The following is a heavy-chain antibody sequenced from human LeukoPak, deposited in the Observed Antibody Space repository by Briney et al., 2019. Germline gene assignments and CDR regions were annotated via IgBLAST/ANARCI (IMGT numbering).Heavy chain of an antibody. J-gene: IGHJ4*02. Sequence: GGSLRLSCAASGFTFSSYAMSWVRQAPGKGLEWVSAISGSGGSTYYADSVKGRFTISGDNSKNTLYLQMNSLRAEDTAVYYCAKSDGSGSYFDYWGQGTLVTVSS. V-gene: IGHV3-23*01. CDR1: GFTFSSYA. D-gene: IGHD3-10*01. CDR2: ISGSGGST. CDR3: AKSDGSGSYFDY.